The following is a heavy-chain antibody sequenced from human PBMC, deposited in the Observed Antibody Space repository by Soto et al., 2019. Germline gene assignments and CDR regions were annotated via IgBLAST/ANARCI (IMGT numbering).Heavy chain of an antibody. CDR1: GFTFNSYA. CDR3: ASIGGSGTYFIDY. CDR2: ISGSGGTT. D-gene: IGHD3-10*01. Sequence: TGGSLRLSCAASGFTFNSYAMSWVRQAPGKGPEWVSTISGSGGTTYYADSVKGRFTISRDNSKNTLFLQMNSLRAEDTALYYCASIGGSGTYFIDYWGQGTLVTVSS. V-gene: IGHV3-23*01. J-gene: IGHJ4*02.